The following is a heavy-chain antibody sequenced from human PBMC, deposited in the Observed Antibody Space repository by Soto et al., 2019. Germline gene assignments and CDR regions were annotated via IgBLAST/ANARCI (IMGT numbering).Heavy chain of an antibody. CDR2: ISGSGGST. Sequence: PGGSLRLSCAASGFTFSSYAMSWVRQAPGKGLEWVSAISGSGGSTYYADSVKGRFTISRDNSKNTLYLQMNSLRAEDTAVYYCAKMPAAKPADRYYFDYWGQGTLVTVSS. J-gene: IGHJ4*02. CDR3: AKMPAAKPADRYYFDY. D-gene: IGHD2-2*02. V-gene: IGHV3-23*01. CDR1: GFTFSSYA.